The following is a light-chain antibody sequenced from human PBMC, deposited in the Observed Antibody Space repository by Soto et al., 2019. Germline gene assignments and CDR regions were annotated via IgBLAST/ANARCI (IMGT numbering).Light chain of an antibody. Sequence: QSVLTQPASVSGSAGQLITISCSGTMRDVGAYNLVSWYQQHPGTAPKLIIYEVRNRPSGISSRFSGSRSGNTASLTISGLQPEDEGEYYCSAYTARSTLVFGGGTKVTVL. CDR1: MRDVGAYNL. V-gene: IGLV2-14*01. J-gene: IGLJ3*02. CDR2: EVR. CDR3: SAYTARSTLV.